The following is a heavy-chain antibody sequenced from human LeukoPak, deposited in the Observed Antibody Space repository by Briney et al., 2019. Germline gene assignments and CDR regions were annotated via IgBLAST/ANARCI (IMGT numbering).Heavy chain of an antibody. Sequence: PGESLRLSCAASGFTFDDYAMNWVRQAPGKGLEWVSAISGSGGSTYYADSVKGRFTISRDNSKNTLYLQMNSLRAEDTAVYYCAKDEIVFDYYYMDVWGKGTTVTVSS. CDR3: AKDEIVFDYYYMDV. V-gene: IGHV3-23*01. CDR2: ISGSGGST. D-gene: IGHD3-22*01. J-gene: IGHJ6*03. CDR1: GFTFDDYA.